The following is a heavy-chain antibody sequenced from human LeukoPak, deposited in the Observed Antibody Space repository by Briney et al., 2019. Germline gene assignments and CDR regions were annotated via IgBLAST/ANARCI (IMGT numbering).Heavy chain of an antibody. CDR2: ISSSSSTI. D-gene: IGHD3-22*01. CDR1: GFTFSSYS. J-gene: IGHJ6*03. Sequence: GGSLRLSCAASGFTFSSYSMNWVRQAPGKGLEWVSYISSSSSTIYYADSVKGRFTISRDNAKNSLYLQMNSLRAEDTAVYYCARENPPHPFTYYYDSSGYRASYMDVWGKGTTVTVSS. V-gene: IGHV3-48*01. CDR3: ARENPPHPFTYYYDSSGYRASYMDV.